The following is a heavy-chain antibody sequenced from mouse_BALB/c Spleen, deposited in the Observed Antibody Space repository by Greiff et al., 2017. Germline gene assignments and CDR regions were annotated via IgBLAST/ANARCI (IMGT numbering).Heavy chain of an antibody. D-gene: IGHD2-14*01. V-gene: IGHV5-4*02. CDR1: GFTFSDYY. CDR3: ARDKNYRYDGWFAY. J-gene: IGHJ3*01. CDR2: ISDGGSYT. Sequence: EVKLVESGGGLVKPGGSLKLSCAASGFTFSDYYMYWVRQTPEKRLEWVATISDGGSYTYYPDSVKGRFTISRDNAKNNLYLQMSSLKSEDTAMYYCARDKNYRYDGWFAYWGQGTLVTVSA.